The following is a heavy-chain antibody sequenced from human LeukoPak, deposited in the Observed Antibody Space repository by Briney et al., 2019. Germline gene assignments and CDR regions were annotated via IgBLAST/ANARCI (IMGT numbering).Heavy chain of an antibody. J-gene: IGHJ3*02. D-gene: IGHD5-24*01. CDR2: IYYSGST. V-gene: IGHV4-59*01. CDR1: GGSISSYY. Sequence: PSETLSLTCTVSGGSISSYYWSWIRQPPGKGLEWIGYIYYSGSTNYNPSLKSRVTISVDTSKNQFSLKLSSVTAADTAVYYCTRDPTLNSMADAFDIWGQGTMVTVPS. CDR3: TRDPTLNSMADAFDI.